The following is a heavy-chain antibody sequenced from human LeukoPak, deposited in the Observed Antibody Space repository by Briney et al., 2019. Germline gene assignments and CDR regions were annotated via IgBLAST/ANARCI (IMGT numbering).Heavy chain of an antibody. Sequence: GGSLRLSCAASGFTFSNFPMAWVRQAPGKGLEWVAFVRYDGSNKYYADSVKGRFTISRDNSKNTLYLQMNSLRAEDTAVYYCAKDWGRYYYDSSGYYHDYWGQGTLVTVSS. CDR3: AKDWGRYYYDSSGYYHDY. J-gene: IGHJ4*02. CDR1: GFTFSNFP. CDR2: VRYDGSNK. D-gene: IGHD3-22*01. V-gene: IGHV3-30*02.